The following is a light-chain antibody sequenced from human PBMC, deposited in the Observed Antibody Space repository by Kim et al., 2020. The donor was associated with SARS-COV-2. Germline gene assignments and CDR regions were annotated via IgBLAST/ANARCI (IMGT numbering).Light chain of an antibody. CDR2: WAS. V-gene: IGKV4-1*01. J-gene: IGKJ4*01. CDR1: QSILYSSTDKNY. Sequence: DIVMTQSPDSLLVSLGETATINCKSSQSILYSSTDKNYLAWYQQKPGQPPKLLIYWASTRESGVPDRFSGSGSGTDFTLTISDLQAEDVAVYFCQQYYSTPPLTFGGGTKVDIK. CDR3: QQYYSTPPLT.